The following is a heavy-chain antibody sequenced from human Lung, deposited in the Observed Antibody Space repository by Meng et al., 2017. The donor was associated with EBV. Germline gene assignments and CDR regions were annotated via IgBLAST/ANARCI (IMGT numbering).Heavy chain of an antibody. Sequence: QVQLVESGGGVVQPGGSLRRSCAASGFDFSSYAMHWVRQAPGKGLEWVAVISYHTTYKVYANSVKGRFSISRDNSKNTLYLQMINLRAEDTAVYFCARDEGSGAYYFDYWGQGTLVTVSS. CDR2: ISYHTTYK. CDR3: ARDEGSGAYYFDY. D-gene: IGHD6-19*01. V-gene: IGHV3-30*04. J-gene: IGHJ4*02. CDR1: GFDFSSYA.